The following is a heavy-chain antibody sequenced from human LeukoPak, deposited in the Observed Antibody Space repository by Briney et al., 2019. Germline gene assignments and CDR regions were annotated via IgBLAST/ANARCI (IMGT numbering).Heavy chain of an antibody. J-gene: IGHJ4*02. CDR3: ARESYDILTGYYNPHFDY. CDR2: IYSGGST. V-gene: IGHV3-53*05. D-gene: IGHD3-9*01. CDR1: GFTVSSNY. Sequence: GGSLRLSCAASGFTVSSNYMSWVRQAPGKGLEWVSVIYSGGSTYYADSVKGRFTISRDNSKNTLYLQMNSLRAEDTAVYYCARESYDILTGYYNPHFDYWGQGTLVTVSS.